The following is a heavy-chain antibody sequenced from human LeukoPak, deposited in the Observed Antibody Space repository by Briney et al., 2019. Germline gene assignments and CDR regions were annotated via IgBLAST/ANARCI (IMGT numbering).Heavy chain of an antibody. Sequence: SQTLSLPCAFHGRSFSGYYWRGTTHPPEKGLEWIGEINHSGSTNYHPSLKSRVTISVDTSKNQFSLKLSSVTAADTAVYYCARRTMVFGRGFDYWGQGTLVTVSS. CDR2: INHSGST. V-gene: IGHV4-34*01. CDR3: ARRTMVFGRGFDY. J-gene: IGHJ4*02. CDR1: GRSFSGYY. D-gene: IGHD3-10*01.